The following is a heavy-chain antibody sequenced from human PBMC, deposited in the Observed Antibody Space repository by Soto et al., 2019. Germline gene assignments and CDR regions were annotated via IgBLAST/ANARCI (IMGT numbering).Heavy chain of an antibody. CDR2: IYHSGST. D-gene: IGHD3-10*01. V-gene: IGHV4-4*02. CDR1: SGSISRSNW. CDR3: ARASYGSGSYRVGDDAFDI. Sequence: PSETLSLTCAVSSGSISRSNWWSWVRQTPGKGLEWIGEIYHSGSTNYNPSLKSRVTISVDKSKNQFSLKLSSVTAADTAVYYCARASYGSGSYRVGDDAFDIWGQGTMVTVSS. J-gene: IGHJ3*02.